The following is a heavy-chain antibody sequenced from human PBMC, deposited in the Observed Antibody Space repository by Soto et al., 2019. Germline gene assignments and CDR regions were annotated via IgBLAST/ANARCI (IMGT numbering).Heavy chain of an antibody. Sequence: ASVKVSCKASGYTFSTYNMYWVRQAPGQGLEWMGVINPSIGSTNYAQKFQGRVIMTRDTSTSTAYMELSRLRSDDTAVYYCARDRGYCSGGSCYWNWFDPWGQGTLVTVSS. J-gene: IGHJ5*02. CDR1: GYTFSTYN. V-gene: IGHV1-46*01. CDR3: ARDRGYCSGGSCYWNWFDP. D-gene: IGHD2-15*01. CDR2: INPSIGST.